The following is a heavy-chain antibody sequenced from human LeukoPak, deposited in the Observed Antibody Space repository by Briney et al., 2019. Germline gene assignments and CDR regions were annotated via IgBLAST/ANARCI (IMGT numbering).Heavy chain of an antibody. CDR3: AKGLGGSGSVFDY. CDR1: GFTVSSNY. CDR2: IYSGGST. V-gene: IGHV3-66*01. D-gene: IGHD3-10*01. J-gene: IGHJ4*02. Sequence: GGSLRLSCAASGFTVSSNYMSWVRQAPGKGLEWVSVIYSGGSTYYADSVKGRFTISRDNSKNTLYLQMNSLRVEDTAVYYCAKGLGGSGSVFDYWGQGTLVTVSS.